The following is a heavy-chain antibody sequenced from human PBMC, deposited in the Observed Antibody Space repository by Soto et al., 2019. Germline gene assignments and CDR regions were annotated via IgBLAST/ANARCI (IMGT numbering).Heavy chain of an antibody. Sequence: EVQLVESGGGLVQPGGSLRLSCAASGFTFSSYWMSWVRQAPGKGLEWVANIKQDGSEKYYVDSVKGRFTISRDNAKKQLYLQMNSLRAEDTAVYYCARYRLIAARPDNWFDPWGQGTLVTVSS. V-gene: IGHV3-7*05. CDR3: ARYRLIAARPDNWFDP. D-gene: IGHD6-6*01. CDR1: GFTFSSYW. CDR2: IKQDGSEK. J-gene: IGHJ5*02.